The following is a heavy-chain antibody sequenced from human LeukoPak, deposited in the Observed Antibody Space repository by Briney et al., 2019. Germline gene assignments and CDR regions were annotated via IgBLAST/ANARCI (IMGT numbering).Heavy chain of an antibody. CDR1: GFTFSTYA. Sequence: GGSLRLSCSASGFTFSTYAMHWVRQAPGKGLEYVSAISTNGGSTYSADSVRGRSTISRDNSKNTLYLQMSSLRAEDTAVYFCVKGYSEYDKNFDYWGQGTLVTVSS. CDR2: ISTNGGST. V-gene: IGHV3-64D*06. D-gene: IGHD5-12*01. CDR3: VKGYSEYDKNFDY. J-gene: IGHJ4*02.